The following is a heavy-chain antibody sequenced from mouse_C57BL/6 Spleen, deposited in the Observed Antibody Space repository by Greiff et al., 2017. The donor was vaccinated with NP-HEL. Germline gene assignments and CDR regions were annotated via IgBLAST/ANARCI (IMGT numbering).Heavy chain of an antibody. CDR1: GFSLTSYG. Sequence: VKLQESGPGLVQPSQSLSITCTVSGFSLTSYGVHWVRQSPGKGLEWLGVIWSGGSTDYNAAFISRLSISKDNSKSQVFFKMNSLQADDTAIYYCARGTHYYGSSSWYCDVWGTGTTVTVSS. CDR2: IWSGGST. V-gene: IGHV2-2*01. D-gene: IGHD1-1*01. CDR3: ARGTHYYGSSSWYCDV. J-gene: IGHJ1*03.